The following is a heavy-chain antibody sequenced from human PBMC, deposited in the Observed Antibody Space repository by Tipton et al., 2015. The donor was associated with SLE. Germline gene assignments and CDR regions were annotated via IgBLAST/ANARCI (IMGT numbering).Heavy chain of an antibody. CDR3: ARHPFYYYYMDV. Sequence: SLRLSCAASGFTFSSYGMHWVRQAPGKGLEWVAVIWYDGSYKYYADSVKGRFTISRDNSKNTLYLQMNSLGVEDTAVYYCARHPFYYYYMDVWGRGTSVTVSS. CDR2: IWYDGSYK. CDR1: GFTFSSYG. J-gene: IGHJ6*03. V-gene: IGHV3-33*01.